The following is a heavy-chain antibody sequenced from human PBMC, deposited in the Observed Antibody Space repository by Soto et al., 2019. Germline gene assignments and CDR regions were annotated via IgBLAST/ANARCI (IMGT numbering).Heavy chain of an antibody. J-gene: IGHJ4*02. Sequence: ASETLSLTCTVSGGSISSGDYYWSWIRQPPEKGLEWIGYIYYSGSTYYNPSLKSRVTISVDTSKNQFSLKLSPVTAADTAVYYCARLTPGYSSGWFIDYWGQGTLVTVSS. D-gene: IGHD6-19*01. CDR3: ARLTPGYSSGWFIDY. V-gene: IGHV4-30-4*01. CDR1: GGSISSGDYY. CDR2: IYYSGST.